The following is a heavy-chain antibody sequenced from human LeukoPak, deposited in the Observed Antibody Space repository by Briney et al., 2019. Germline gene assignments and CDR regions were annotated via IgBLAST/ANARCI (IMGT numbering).Heavy chain of an antibody. J-gene: IGHJ4*02. CDR1: GDSMRSSSYS. CDR3: ARVVGSHFDY. CDR2: SYHTGST. Sequence: SETLSLTCTVSGDSMRSSSYSWSWIRQPAAKGLEWIGRSYHTGSTNYNPSLSSRVTMTVDTSKNQCSLKLSSVTASDTAVYYCARVVGSHFDYWGQGTLVTVSS. D-gene: IGHD1-1*01. V-gene: IGHV4-61*02.